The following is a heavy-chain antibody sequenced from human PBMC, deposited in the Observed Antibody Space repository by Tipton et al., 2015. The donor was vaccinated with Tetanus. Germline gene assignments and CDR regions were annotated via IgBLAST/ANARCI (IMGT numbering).Heavy chain of an antibody. J-gene: IGHJ3*01. CDR1: GYSFTSYW. CDR2: IYPTDSQI. D-gene: IGHD5-24*01. Sequence: QLVQSGAEVKKPGESLKISCKDSGYSFTSYWIAWVRQMPGKGLEWMGVIYPTDSQIRYSPSFHGQVTISADKSISTAYLKWSSLKASDTAIYYCASSRSGYNDDAFDFWGQGTMVTVSS. V-gene: IGHV5-51*01. CDR3: ASSRSGYNDDAFDF.